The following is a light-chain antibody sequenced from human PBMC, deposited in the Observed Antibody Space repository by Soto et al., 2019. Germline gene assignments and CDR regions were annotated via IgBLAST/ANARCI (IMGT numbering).Light chain of an antibody. V-gene: IGKV3-15*01. J-gene: IGKJ1*01. CDR1: ESVRTN. CDR3: QQYNNWPPRT. CDR2: GAS. Sequence: ETVVTQSPATLSVSPGETATLSCRASESVRTNLAWYQQKPGQAPRLLIYGASNRATGIPARFSGSGSGTEFTLTISSLQSEDFAVYYCQQYNNWPPRTFGQGTKVDIK.